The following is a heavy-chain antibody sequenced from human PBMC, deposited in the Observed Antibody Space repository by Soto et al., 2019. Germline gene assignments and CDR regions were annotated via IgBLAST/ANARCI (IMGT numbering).Heavy chain of an antibody. CDR2: IIPIFGTT. V-gene: IGHV1-69*01. CDR3: AGLHSYGTYGMDV. J-gene: IGHJ6*02. CDR1: GGSFTYT. Sequence: QMHLVQSGAEVKKPGSSVKVSCKASGGSFTYTLSWVRQAPRQGLEWMGGIIPIFGTTNYAQKFQGRVTITADESTKTAYMKLSTLRSEDTAVYYCAGLHSYGTYGMDVWGQGTTVTVSS. D-gene: IGHD5-18*01.